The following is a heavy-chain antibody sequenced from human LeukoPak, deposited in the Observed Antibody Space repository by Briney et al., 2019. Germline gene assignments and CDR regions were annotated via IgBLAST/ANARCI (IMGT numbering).Heavy chain of an antibody. CDR1: GASISSYY. Sequence: SETLSLTCTVSGASISSYYWTWIRQPPGKGLEWIGYMYYTGSTNYNPSLKSRVTISIDTSKNQFSLWLGSVTAADTAVYYCARGYSSGRVDYWGQGTLVTVSS. D-gene: IGHD6-19*01. CDR2: MYYTGST. V-gene: IGHV4-59*01. J-gene: IGHJ4*02. CDR3: ARGYSSGRVDY.